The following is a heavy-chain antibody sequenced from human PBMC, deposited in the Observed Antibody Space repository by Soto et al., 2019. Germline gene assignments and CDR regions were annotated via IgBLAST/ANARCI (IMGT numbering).Heavy chain of an antibody. CDR2: TNSDGSDS. CDR3: AKSLYYYDSSPLDH. Sequence: VQLVESGGIGVQTGGSLRLSCAAAGFDFEDYAMHWVRQVPGKGLEWVSLTNSDGSDSYYVDSVKGRFTISRDNAKPTLYLQMDRLRPEDTALYFCAKSLYYYDSSPLDHWGQGTLVTVSS. V-gene: IGHV3-43D*04. CDR1: GFDFEDYA. D-gene: IGHD3-22*01. J-gene: IGHJ4*02.